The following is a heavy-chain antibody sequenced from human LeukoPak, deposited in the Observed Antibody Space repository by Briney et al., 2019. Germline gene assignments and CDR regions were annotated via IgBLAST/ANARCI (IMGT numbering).Heavy chain of an antibody. CDR1: GFTFDSYS. Sequence: GGSLRLSCAASGFTFDSYSMNWVRQAPGKGLEWVSSISVGSRYIFYADSVKGRFTISRDNAKNSLYLHMNSLRAEDTAVYYCAGRYDGSGYPLHWGQGTLVTVSS. CDR2: ISVGSRYI. J-gene: IGHJ4*02. D-gene: IGHD3-22*01. CDR3: AGRYDGSGYPLH. V-gene: IGHV3-21*06.